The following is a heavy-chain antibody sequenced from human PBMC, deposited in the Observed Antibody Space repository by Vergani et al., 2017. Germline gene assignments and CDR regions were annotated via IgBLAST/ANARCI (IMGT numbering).Heavy chain of an antibody. CDR2: IFYSGTT. D-gene: IGHD6-25*01. Sequence: QVQLQESGPGVVKPSQTLSLTCAVSGGSISSGDHCWTWIRQRPGKGLEWIGYIFYSGTTYDNLSLRSRLTISVDTSQHQFSLKLRSVTAADTAVYYCARVDTQVPATSHFYYMDVWGKGTTVVVSS. J-gene: IGHJ6*03. CDR3: ARVDTQVPATSHFYYMDV. CDR1: GGSISSGDHC. V-gene: IGHV4-31*11.